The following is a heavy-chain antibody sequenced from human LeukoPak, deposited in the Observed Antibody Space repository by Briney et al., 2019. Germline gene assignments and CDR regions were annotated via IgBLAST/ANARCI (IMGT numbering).Heavy chain of an antibody. J-gene: IGHJ4*02. V-gene: IGHV4-59*01. CDR3: ARGPYDSSGYYYV. CDR2: IYYSGST. D-gene: IGHD3-22*01. CDR1: GVSISSYY. Sequence: SSETLSLTCTVSGVSISSYYWSWIRQPPGKGLEWIGYIYYSGSTNYNPSLKSRVTISVDTSKNQFSLKLSSVTAADTAVYYCARGPYDSSGYYYVWGQGTLVTVSS.